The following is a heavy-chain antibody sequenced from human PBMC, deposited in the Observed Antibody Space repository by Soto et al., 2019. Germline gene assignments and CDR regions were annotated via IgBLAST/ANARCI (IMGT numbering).Heavy chain of an antibody. V-gene: IGHV1-46*01. CDR3: ARAAVGSGSYPTLWGPGAYYGMDV. J-gene: IGHJ6*02. D-gene: IGHD3-10*01. CDR2: INPSGGST. Sequence: ASVKVSCKASGYTFTSYYMHWVRQAPGQGLEWMGIINPSGGSTSYAQKFQGRVTMTRDTSTSTVYMELSSLRSEDTAVYYCARAAVGSGSYPTLWGPGAYYGMDVWGQGTTVTVSS. CDR1: GYTFTSYY.